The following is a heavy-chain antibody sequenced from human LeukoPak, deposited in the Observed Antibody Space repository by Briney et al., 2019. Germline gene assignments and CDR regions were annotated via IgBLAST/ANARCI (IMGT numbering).Heavy chain of an antibody. CDR2: IGGGNTI. V-gene: IGHV3-69-1*01. CDR3: AKDRANWAIDD. J-gene: IGHJ4*02. CDR1: GFTVSSNY. Sequence: SGGSLRLSCAASGFTVSSNYMNWVRQAPGKGLEWVSYIGGGNTIFYADSVKGRLTISRDEARKSIYLQMSSLRVEDTAVYYCAKDRANWAIDDWGQGTQVTVSS. D-gene: IGHD7-27*01.